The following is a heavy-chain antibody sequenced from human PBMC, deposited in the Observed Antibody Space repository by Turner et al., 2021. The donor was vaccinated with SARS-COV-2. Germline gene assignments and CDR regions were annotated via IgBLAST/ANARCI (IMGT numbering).Heavy chain of an antibody. D-gene: IGHD3-22*01. Sequence: QVPLVESGGGVVQPGRSLRLSCAASGFTFSSYGMHWVRQAPGKGLEWVAVISYDGSQKYYADSVKGRFTISRDNSKNMVYLQMNSLRAEDTAVYYCARLDDSGHWGAFDIWGQGTMVTVSS. CDR3: ARLDDSGHWGAFDI. CDR2: ISYDGSQK. CDR1: GFTFSSYG. V-gene: IGHV3-30*03. J-gene: IGHJ3*02.